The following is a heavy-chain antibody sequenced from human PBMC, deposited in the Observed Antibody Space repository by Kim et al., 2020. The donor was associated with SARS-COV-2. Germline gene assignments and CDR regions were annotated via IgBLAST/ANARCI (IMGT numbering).Heavy chain of an antibody. CDR2: IWYDGSNK. CDR3: ASALRGATFFDY. D-gene: IGHD1-26*01. V-gene: IGHV3-33*01. J-gene: IGHJ4*02. Sequence: GGSLRLSCAASGFTFSSYGMHWVRQAPGKGLEWVAVIWYDGSNKYYADSVKGRFTISRDNSKNTLYLQMNSLRAEDTAVYYCASALRGATFFDYWGQGTLVTVSS. CDR1: GFTFSSYG.